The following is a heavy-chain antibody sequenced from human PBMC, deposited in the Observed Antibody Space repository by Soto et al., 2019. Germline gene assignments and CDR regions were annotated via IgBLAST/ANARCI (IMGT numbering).Heavy chain of an antibody. CDR3: ARDNDFWSGYYGFVDY. V-gene: IGHV3-33*01. CDR2: IWYDGSNK. J-gene: IGHJ4*02. CDR1: GFPFSSYG. D-gene: IGHD3-3*01. Sequence: PGGSLRLSCAASGFPFSSYGMHWVRPAPGKGLEWVAVIWYDGSNKYYADSVKGRFTISRDNSKNTLYLQMNSLRAEDTAVYYCARDNDFWSGYYGFVDYWGQGTLVTVSS.